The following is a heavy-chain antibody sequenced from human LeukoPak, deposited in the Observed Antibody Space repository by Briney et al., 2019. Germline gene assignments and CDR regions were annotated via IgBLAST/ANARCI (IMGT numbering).Heavy chain of an antibody. J-gene: IGHJ4*02. CDR3: ARADYYDSSGYGGS. V-gene: IGHV4-34*01. Sequence: SETLSLTCAVYGGSFSGFYWSWIRQPPGRGLEWIGEINHSGGTNYNPSLKSRVTISVDTSKDQFSLKLSSVTAADTAVYYCARADYYDSSGYGGSWGQGTLVTVSS. D-gene: IGHD3-22*01. CDR1: GGSFSGFY. CDR2: INHSGGT.